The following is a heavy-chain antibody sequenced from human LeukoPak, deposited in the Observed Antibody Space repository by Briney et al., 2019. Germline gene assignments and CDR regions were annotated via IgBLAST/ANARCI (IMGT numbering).Heavy chain of an antibody. CDR2: LSGSGRKT. CDR1: AFTFDHYA. D-gene: IGHD3-22*01. CDR3: AKGRTPFYSDSSGYHSSPYDY. Sequence: GGSLRLSCAASAFTFDHYAMSWVRQAPGKGLEWVSTLSGSGRKTYYADSVKGRFTISRDNSRNTLYLQMDTLRAEGTALYYCAKGRTPFYSDSSGYHSSPYDYWGQGTLVTVSS. J-gene: IGHJ4*02. V-gene: IGHV3-23*01.